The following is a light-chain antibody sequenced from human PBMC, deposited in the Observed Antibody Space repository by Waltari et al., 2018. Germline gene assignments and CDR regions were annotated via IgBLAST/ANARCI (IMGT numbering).Light chain of an antibody. V-gene: IGKV1-12*01. CDR1: HEIKNW. J-gene: IGKJ2*03. Sequence: DIQMTQSPSSVSASVGDSVSITCRASHEIKNWGAWYQQRPGKAPQLRIYAASTVQTGVPSRFSGSGSGTDFTLTINGLQPEDFATYFCQRADTFPHSFGQGTKLKIK. CDR3: QRADTFPHS. CDR2: AAS.